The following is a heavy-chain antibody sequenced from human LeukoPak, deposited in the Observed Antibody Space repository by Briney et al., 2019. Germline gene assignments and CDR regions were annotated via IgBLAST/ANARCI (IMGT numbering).Heavy chain of an antibody. CDR2: IKQDGSAK. CDR1: GFTFSSYW. V-gene: IGHV3-7*01. CDR3: ARFSGRN. Sequence: GGALRLSCAAPGFTFSSYWMSWVRQAPGKGLEWVANIKQDGSAKYYVDSVKGRFTISRDNAKNSLYLQMGSLRAEDTAVYYCARFSGRNWGQGTLVTVSS. J-gene: IGHJ4*02. D-gene: IGHD2-15*01.